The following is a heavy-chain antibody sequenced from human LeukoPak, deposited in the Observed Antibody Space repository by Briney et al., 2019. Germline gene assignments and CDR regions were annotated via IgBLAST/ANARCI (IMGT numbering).Heavy chain of an antibody. CDR3: ARGMRSGSYPYYYYGMDV. CDR1: GGSISSYY. J-gene: IGHJ6*02. V-gene: IGHV4-59*08. CDR2: IYHSGST. Sequence: SETLSLTCTVSGGSISSYYWSWIRQPPGKGLEWIGSIYHSGSTYYNPSLKSRVTISVDTSKNQFSLKLSSVTAADTAVYYCARGMRSGSYPYYYYGMDVWGQGTTVTVSS. D-gene: IGHD1-26*01.